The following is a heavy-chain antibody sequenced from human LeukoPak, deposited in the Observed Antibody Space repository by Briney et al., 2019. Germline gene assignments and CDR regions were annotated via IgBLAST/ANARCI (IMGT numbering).Heavy chain of an antibody. CDR2: ITSSCSTI. J-gene: IGHJ4*02. CDR1: RFTLTDYN. Sequence: VGSLRLSCGPSRFTLTDYNMSGIRQAPRRGLEWVSYITSSCSTIYYADSVNGRFTISRDNAKNSLYLQMNSLRAEDTAVYYCASYHSSPLLHYWGQGTLVTVSS. CDR3: ASYHSSPLLHY. D-gene: IGHD6-13*01. V-gene: IGHV3-11*01.